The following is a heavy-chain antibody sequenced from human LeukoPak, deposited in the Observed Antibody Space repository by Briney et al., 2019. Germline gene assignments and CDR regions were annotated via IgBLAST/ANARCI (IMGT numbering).Heavy chain of an antibody. Sequence: EDSMTLSCLVSGYPLPELSLHWLRHAPLHGHECKGGFDPEDGETIYAQKCQGRVTMPEDTSTDTAYTELSSLRSEDTAVYYCATSIVGATTVFASWGQGTLVTVPS. CDR2: FDPEDGET. V-gene: IGHV1-24*01. CDR1: GYPLPELS. CDR3: ATSIVGATTVFAS. D-gene: IGHD1-26*01. J-gene: IGHJ4*02.